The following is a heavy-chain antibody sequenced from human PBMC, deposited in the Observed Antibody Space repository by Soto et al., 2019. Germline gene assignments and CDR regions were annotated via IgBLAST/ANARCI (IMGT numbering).Heavy chain of an antibody. J-gene: IGHJ5*02. D-gene: IGHD3-10*01. V-gene: IGHV4-34*01. Sequence: KASETLSLTCAVYGGSFSGYYWSWIRQPPGKGLEWIGEINHSGSTNYNPSLKSRVTISVDTSKNQFSLKLSSVTAADTAVYYCARGGVRITMVRGVIRHNWFDPWGQGTLVTVSS. CDR1: GGSFSGYY. CDR2: INHSGST. CDR3: ARGGVRITMVRGVIRHNWFDP.